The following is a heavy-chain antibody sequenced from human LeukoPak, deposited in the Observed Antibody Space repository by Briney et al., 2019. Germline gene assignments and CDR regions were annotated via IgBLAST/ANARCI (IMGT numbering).Heavy chain of an antibody. J-gene: IGHJ4*02. D-gene: IGHD4-17*01. CDR1: GYTFTSYY. V-gene: IGHV1-46*01. CDR2: INSSGGST. Sequence: ASVKVSCKASGYTFTSYYMHWVRQAPGQGLEWMGIINSSGGSTSYAQKFQGRVTMTRDTSTGTVYMELSSLRSEDTAVYYCARESTDYGDYREYYFDYWGQGTLVTVSS. CDR3: ARESTDYGDYREYYFDY.